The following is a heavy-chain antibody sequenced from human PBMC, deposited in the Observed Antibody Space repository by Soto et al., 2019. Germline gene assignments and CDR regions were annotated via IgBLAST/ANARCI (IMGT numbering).Heavy chain of an antibody. CDR1: GFTFSSYS. J-gene: IGHJ5*02. CDR3: ARDPGSPDFWSAHSGMRFDP. CDR2: ISSSSSYI. V-gene: IGHV3-21*01. D-gene: IGHD3-3*01. Sequence: GGSLRLSCAASGFTFSSYSMNWVRQAPGKGLEWVSSISSSSSYIYYADSVKGRFTISRDNAKNSLYLQMNSLRAEDTAVYYCARDPGSPDFWSAHSGMRFDPWGQGTLVTVSS.